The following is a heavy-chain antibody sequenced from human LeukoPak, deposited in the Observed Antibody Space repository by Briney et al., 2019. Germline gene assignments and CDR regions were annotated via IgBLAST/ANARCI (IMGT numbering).Heavy chain of an antibody. CDR3: ARGVTMIVVVIHDWYFDL. V-gene: IGHV4-39*01. D-gene: IGHD3-22*01. CDR1: GDSISSTSYY. Sequence: SETLSLTCTVSGDSISSTSYYWGWIRQPPGKGLEWIGSIYYTRSTYYNPSLKSRVTISVDTSKNQFSLKLTSVTAADTAVYYCARGVTMIVVVIHDWYFDLWGQGTLVTVSS. CDR2: IYYTRST. J-gene: IGHJ2*01.